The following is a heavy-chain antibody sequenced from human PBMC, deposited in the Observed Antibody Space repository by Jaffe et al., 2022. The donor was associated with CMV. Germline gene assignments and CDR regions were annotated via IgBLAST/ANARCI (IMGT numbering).Heavy chain of an antibody. CDR1: GFTFSNAW. CDR2: IKSKTDGGTT. Sequence: EVQLVESGGGLVKPGGSLRLSCAASGFTFSNAWMSWVRQAPGKGLEWVGRIKSKTDGGTTDYAAPVKGRFTISRDDSKNTLYLQMNSLKTEDTAVYYCTTDQYYYDSSGPNGAFDIWGQGTMVTVSS. J-gene: IGHJ3*02. D-gene: IGHD3-22*01. V-gene: IGHV3-15*01. CDR3: TTDQYYYDSSGPNGAFDI.